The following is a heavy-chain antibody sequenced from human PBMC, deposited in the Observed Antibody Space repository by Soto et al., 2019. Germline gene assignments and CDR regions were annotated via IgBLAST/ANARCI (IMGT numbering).Heavy chain of an antibody. CDR2: ITRDGYNK. Sequence: PGGSLRLSCAVSGFIFKNYALNWVRQAPGKGLEWVASITRDGYNKYYAGSVKGRFTISRDNSKNTLSLQMTALRVEDSSVYYCTKSSGGSSSVGMDYWGPGTLVTVSS. D-gene: IGHD6-6*01. CDR3: TKSSGGSSSVGMDY. V-gene: IGHV3-30*04. CDR1: GFIFKNYA. J-gene: IGHJ4*02.